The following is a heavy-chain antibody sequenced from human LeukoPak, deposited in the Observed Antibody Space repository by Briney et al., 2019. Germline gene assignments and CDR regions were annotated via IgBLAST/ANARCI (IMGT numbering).Heavy chain of an antibody. CDR3: ARDRVPYYDSSGYPADI. J-gene: IGHJ3*02. Sequence: ASVKVSCKASGYTFTSYGISWVRQAPGQGLEWMGWISAYNGNTNYEQKLQGRGTMTTDTSTSTAYMELRSLRSDDTAVYYCARDRVPYYDSSGYPADIWGQGTMVTVSS. D-gene: IGHD3-22*01. V-gene: IGHV1-18*01. CDR1: GYTFTSYG. CDR2: ISAYNGNT.